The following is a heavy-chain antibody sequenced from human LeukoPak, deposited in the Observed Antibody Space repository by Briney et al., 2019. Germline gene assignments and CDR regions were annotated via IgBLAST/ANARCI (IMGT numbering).Heavy chain of an antibody. CDR3: ASVLYCGADCYSGRYFFDY. D-gene: IGHD2-21*02. Sequence: ASVKASCKASGYTFTSYDMHWVRQAPGQGLEWMGIINPSGDSTSYAQKFQGRVTMTRDTSTSTVYMELSGLRSEDTAVYYCASVLYCGADCYSGRYFFDYWGQGTLVTVSS. J-gene: IGHJ4*02. V-gene: IGHV1-46*01. CDR2: INPSGDST. CDR1: GYTFTSYD.